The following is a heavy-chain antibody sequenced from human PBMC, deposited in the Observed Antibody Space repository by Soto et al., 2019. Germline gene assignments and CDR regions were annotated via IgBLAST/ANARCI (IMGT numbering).Heavy chain of an antibody. V-gene: IGHV1-24*01. CDR1: GYTLTELS. CDR2: FDPEDGET. J-gene: IGHJ1*01. Sequence: ASVKVSCKVSGYTLTELSMHWVRQAPAKGLEWMGGFDPEDGETIYAQKFQGRVTMTEDTSTDTAYMELSSLRSEDTAVYYCATVIVPAAMLVYFQHWGQGTLVTVPS. D-gene: IGHD2-2*01. CDR3: ATVIVPAAMLVYFQH.